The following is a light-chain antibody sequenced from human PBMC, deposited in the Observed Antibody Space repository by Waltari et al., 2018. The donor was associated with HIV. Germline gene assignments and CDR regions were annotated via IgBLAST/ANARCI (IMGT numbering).Light chain of an antibody. V-gene: IGKV1-27*01. CDR1: QGISNS. CDR2: GAS. CDR3: QKYNSVPFT. Sequence: IQMTQSPSSLSASVGDRVTLNCRASQGISNSLAWYQQKPGKVPRLLIYGASTLESGVPSRFSGGGSGTDFTLTISSLQPEDFATYYCQKYNSVPFTFGPGTKVDI. J-gene: IGKJ3*01.